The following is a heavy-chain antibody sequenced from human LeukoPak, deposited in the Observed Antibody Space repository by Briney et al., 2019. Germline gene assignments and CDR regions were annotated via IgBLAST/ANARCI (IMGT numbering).Heavy chain of an antibody. D-gene: IGHD3-10*01. V-gene: IGHV3-23*01. Sequence: GRSLRLSCAASGFTFSSYAMSWVRQAPGKGLEWVSAISGSGGSTYYADSVKGRFTISRDNSKNTLYLQMNSLRAEDTAVYYCAKSESGSYSGDFDYWGQGTLVTVSS. CDR2: ISGSGGST. CDR1: GFTFSSYA. J-gene: IGHJ4*02. CDR3: AKSESGSYSGDFDY.